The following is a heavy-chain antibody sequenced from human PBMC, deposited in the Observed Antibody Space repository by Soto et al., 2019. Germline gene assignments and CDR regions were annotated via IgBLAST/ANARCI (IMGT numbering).Heavy chain of an antibody. V-gene: IGHV3-30-3*01. Sequence: QLVESGGGVVQPGRSLRLSCAGSGFTFDYYALHWVRQAPGRGLQWVALISFNGVNKYYSDSVQARFSISRDNSRDTVFLQVNNLQPEDTGIYYCARALGYFDENDYYYTPGFDVWGRGTMVTVSS. CDR2: ISFNGVNK. D-gene: IGHD3-22*01. CDR3: ARALGYFDENDYYYTPGFDV. J-gene: IGHJ3*01. CDR1: GFTFDYYA.